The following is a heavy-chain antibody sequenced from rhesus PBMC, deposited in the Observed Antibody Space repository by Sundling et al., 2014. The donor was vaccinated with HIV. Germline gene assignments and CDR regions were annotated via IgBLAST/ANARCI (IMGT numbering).Heavy chain of an antibody. CDR3: ARGPDSISYSPITPIDWYFDL. CDR1: GGSISSGYY. CDR2: IYGSGGTN. Sequence: QVQLQESGPGLVKPSETLSLTCAVSGGSISSGYYWNWIRQSPGKGLEWIGTIYGSGGTNYLNPSLKSRVTLSVDTSKNHFSLKLGSVTAADTAVYYCARGPDSISYSPITPIDWYFDLWGPGTPITISS. J-gene: IGHJ2*01. D-gene: IGHD5-12*01. V-gene: IGHV4-106*01.